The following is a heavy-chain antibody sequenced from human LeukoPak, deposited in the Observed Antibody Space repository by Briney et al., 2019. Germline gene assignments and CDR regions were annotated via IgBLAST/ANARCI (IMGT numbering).Heavy chain of an antibody. J-gene: IGHJ4*02. Sequence: ASVKVSCKASGYTFTSSGISWVRQAPGQGLGWMGWISAYNGNTKYAQKLQGRVTVTTETSTSTAYMELRSLRSDETARSYCAGARRGVEMATIFDFWGQGTLVTVSS. CDR2: ISAYNGNT. CDR3: AGARRGVEMATIFDF. V-gene: IGHV1-18*04. D-gene: IGHD5-24*01. CDR1: GYTFTSSG.